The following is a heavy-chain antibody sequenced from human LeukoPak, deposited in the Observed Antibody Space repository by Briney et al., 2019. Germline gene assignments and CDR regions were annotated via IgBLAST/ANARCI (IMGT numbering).Heavy chain of an antibody. J-gene: IGHJ3*02. V-gene: IGHV5-51*01. D-gene: IGHD2-2*01. CDR1: GYSFTSYW. CDR3: ARHDVVPAAQPHGAFDI. Sequence: GASLKISCKGSGYSFTSYWIGWVRQMPGKGLGWWGVIYPGDSDTRYSPSFQGQVTISADKSISTAYLQWSSLKASDTAMYYCARHDVVPAAQPHGAFDIWGQGTMVTVAS. CDR2: IYPGDSDT.